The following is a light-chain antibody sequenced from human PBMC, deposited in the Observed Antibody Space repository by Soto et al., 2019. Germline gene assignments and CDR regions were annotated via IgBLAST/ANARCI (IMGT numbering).Light chain of an antibody. Sequence: DMQLTQSPSLLSASVGDRVTITCRASQGISSYLAWSQQKPGRAPKLLVYAASTLQSGVPSRFSGSGSGTEFTLTISSLQPEEFATYYCQQRKDYPLTFGGGTKVDIK. CDR3: QQRKDYPLT. CDR2: AAS. V-gene: IGKV1-9*01. CDR1: QGISSY. J-gene: IGKJ4*01.